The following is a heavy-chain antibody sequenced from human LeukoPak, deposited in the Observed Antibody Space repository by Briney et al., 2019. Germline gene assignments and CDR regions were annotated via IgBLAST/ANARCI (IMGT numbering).Heavy chain of an antibody. V-gene: IGHV3-30*18. J-gene: IGHJ4*02. D-gene: IGHD6-19*01. CDR3: AKVVQWLDPDFDY. CDR1: GFTFSSYG. Sequence: GGSPRLSCAASGFTFSSYGMHWVRQAPGKGLEWVAVISYDGSNKYYADSLKGRFTISRDNSKNTLYLQMNSLSTEDAAVYYCAKVVQWLDPDFDYWGQGTLVTVSS. CDR2: ISYDGSNK.